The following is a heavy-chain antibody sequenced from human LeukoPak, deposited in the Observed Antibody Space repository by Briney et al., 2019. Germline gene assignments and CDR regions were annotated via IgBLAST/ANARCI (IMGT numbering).Heavy chain of an antibody. V-gene: IGHV1-46*01. CDR3: ARDVSSGWYVVY. D-gene: IGHD6-19*01. CDR1: GYTFTKYY. J-gene: IGHJ4*02. CDR2: INPSGGST. Sequence: GASVKVSFKASGYTFTKYYMHWLRQAPGQGLEWMGMINPSGGSTSYAQKFQGRVTMTRDTSTSTVNMELSSLRSEDTAVYYCARDVSSGWYVVYWGQGTLVTVSS.